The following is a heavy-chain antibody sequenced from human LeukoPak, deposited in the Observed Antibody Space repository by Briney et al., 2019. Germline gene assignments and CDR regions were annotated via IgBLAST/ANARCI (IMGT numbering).Heavy chain of an antibody. CDR1: GFSFISYG. J-gene: IGHJ4*02. V-gene: IGHV3-30*18. CDR3: AKRPSDYGDYVNYFDY. D-gene: IGHD4-17*01. CDR2: ISDDGRRK. Sequence: GGSLRLSCAASGFSFISYGMHWVRQAPGKGLEWVGVISDDGRRKDYADSVKGRFTISRDNSKDTLYLQMNSLRAEDTAVYYCAKRPSDYGDYVNYFDYWGQGTLVTVSS.